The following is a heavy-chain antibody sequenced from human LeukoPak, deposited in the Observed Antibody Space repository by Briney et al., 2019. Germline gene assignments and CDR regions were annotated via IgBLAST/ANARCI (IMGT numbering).Heavy chain of an antibody. CDR3: YVSGSYLGEVDAFDI. Sequence: GGSLRLSCAASGFIFSNYAMQWVRQAPGMGLEWVAFIRYDGGNTYYADSVKGRFTISRDNAKNSLYLQMNSLRAEDTAVYYCYVSGSYLGEVDAFDIWGQGTMVTVSS. CDR2: IRYDGGNT. V-gene: IGHV3-30*02. D-gene: IGHD3-10*01. CDR1: GFIFSNYA. J-gene: IGHJ3*02.